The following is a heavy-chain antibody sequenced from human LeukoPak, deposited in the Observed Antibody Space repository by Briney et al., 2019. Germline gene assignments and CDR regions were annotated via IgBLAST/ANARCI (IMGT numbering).Heavy chain of an antibody. CDR3: ARRDGYNSYYYGMDV. Sequence: GGSLRLSCAASGFTFSYYTMNWVRQAPGKGLEWVSSISSSGYIYYADPVKGRFTISRDNAKNSLYLQMNSLRAEDTAVYYCARRDGYNSYYYGMDVWGQGSTVTVSS. J-gene: IGHJ6*02. V-gene: IGHV3-21*01. CDR1: GFTFSYYT. CDR2: ISSSGYI. D-gene: IGHD5-24*01.